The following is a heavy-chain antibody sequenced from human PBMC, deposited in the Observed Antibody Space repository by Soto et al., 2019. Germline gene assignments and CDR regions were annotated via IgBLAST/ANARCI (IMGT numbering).Heavy chain of an antibody. CDR3: ARDVGVVIHPYYYYGMDV. CDR1: GFTFSSYA. J-gene: IGHJ6*02. CDR2: ISYDGSNT. V-gene: IGHV3-30-3*01. D-gene: IGHD3-3*01. Sequence: QVQLVESGGGVVQPGRSLRLSCAASGFTFSSYAMHWVRQAPGKGLEWVAVISYDGSNTYYPDSVKGRFTISRDSSKNTLYLQMNSLRAEDTAVYYCARDVGVVIHPYYYYGMDVWGQGSTVTVSS.